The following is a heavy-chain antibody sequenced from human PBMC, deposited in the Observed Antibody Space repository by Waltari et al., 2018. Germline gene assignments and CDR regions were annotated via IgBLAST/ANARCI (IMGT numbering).Heavy chain of an antibody. CDR2: INAGNGNT. V-gene: IGHV1-3*01. CDR3: TRGAGYGLGNSFDY. D-gene: IGHD5-18*01. Sequence: QVQLVQSGAEVKKPGASVKGSCKASGYTFTSYAVHWVRQAPGQRLEWMGWINAGNGNTKYSQKFQGRVTITRDASASTAYMELSSLRSEDTAVYYCTRGAGYGLGNSFDYWGQGTLVTVSS. J-gene: IGHJ4*02. CDR1: GYTFTSYA.